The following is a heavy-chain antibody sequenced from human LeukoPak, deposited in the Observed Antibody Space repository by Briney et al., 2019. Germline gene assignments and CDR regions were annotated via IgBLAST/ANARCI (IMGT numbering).Heavy chain of an antibody. J-gene: IGHJ4*02. Sequence: PGGSLRLSCAASGFTFSSYWMNWIRLAPGKGLEWVANIKQDGSEKYYVDSVKGRFTISRDNAKNSLYLQMNSLRAEDTAVYYCARASQDGDFWSGHHLWGQGTLVTVSS. CDR2: IKQDGSEK. V-gene: IGHV3-7*01. D-gene: IGHD3-3*01. CDR3: ARASQDGDFWSGHHL. CDR1: GFTFSSYW.